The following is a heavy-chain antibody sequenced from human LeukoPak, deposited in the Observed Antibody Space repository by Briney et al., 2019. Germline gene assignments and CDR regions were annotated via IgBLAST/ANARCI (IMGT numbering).Heavy chain of an antibody. V-gene: IGHV3-53*01. CDR2: IYGGGTP. Sequence: PGGSLRLSCAASGFTVSSSYMSWVRQAPGKGLEWVSVIYGGGTPYYADSVKGRFTISRDHSKNTLYLQMNSLRAEDTAVYYCARAQTSPEGYYYYYYMDVWGKGTTVTVSS. CDR1: GFTVSSSY. CDR3: ARAQTSPEGYYYYYYMDV. J-gene: IGHJ6*03.